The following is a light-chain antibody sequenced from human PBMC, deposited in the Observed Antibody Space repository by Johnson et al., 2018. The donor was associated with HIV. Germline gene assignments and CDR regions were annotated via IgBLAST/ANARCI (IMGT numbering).Light chain of an antibody. CDR1: SSNIGNFY. J-gene: IGLJ1*01. CDR2: ASN. V-gene: IGLV1-51*01. Sequence: QSVLTQRPSVYAAPGQRVTISCSGSSSNIGNFYVSWYQQLPETAPKLLIYASNKRPSGIPDRFSGSKYGSSATLGITGLQTGDEADYYCGTWDSSLRAYVFGTGTKVTVL. CDR3: GTWDSSLRAYV.